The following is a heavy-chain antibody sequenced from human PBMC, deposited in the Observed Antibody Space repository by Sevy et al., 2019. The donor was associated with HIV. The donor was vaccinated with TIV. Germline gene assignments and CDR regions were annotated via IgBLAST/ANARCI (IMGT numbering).Heavy chain of an antibody. V-gene: IGHV3-49*04. CDR3: TRGSGSQAIFDY. J-gene: IGHJ4*02. CDR1: GFIFGDYG. CDR2: FKSKIHGGTT. Sequence: GGSLRLSCTASGFIFGDYGMSWVRQAPGKGLEWIAFFKSKIHGGTTENAASVKGRFTISRDDYKNIVYLQMSNLKTEDTADYYCTRGSGSQAIFDYWGQGTLVTVSS. D-gene: IGHD3-16*01.